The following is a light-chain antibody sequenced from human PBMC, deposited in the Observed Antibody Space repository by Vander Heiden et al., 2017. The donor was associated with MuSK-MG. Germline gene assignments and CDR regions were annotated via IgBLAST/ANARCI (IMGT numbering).Light chain of an antibody. CDR1: QSISSY. CDR2: AAS. CDR3: QLSDSTPTWT. V-gene: IGKV1-39*01. Sequence: DIQMTQSPSSLSASVGDRVTITCRASQSISSYLNWYQQKPGKAPKLLIYAASSLQSGVPSRFSGSGYGTDFTLTISSLQPEDFAPYYCQLSDSTPTWTFGQGTKVEIK. J-gene: IGKJ1*01.